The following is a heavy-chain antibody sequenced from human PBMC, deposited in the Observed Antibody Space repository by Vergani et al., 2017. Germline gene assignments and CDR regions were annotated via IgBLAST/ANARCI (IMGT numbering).Heavy chain of an antibody. Sequence: QVQLQQWGPGLVTPSGTLSLTCAVYGGSISSDNWWNWVRQAPGKGLPWIGEIHRSRSTNYNPSLRRRVTISLDKSTNQFSLKLTSVTAAETAVYFCASNPRLGGDVVDSWGQGTLVTVSS. D-gene: IGHD3-16*01. CDR1: GGSISSDNW. J-gene: IGHJ4*02. CDR3: ASNPRLGGDVVDS. V-gene: IGHV4-4*02. CDR2: IHRSRST.